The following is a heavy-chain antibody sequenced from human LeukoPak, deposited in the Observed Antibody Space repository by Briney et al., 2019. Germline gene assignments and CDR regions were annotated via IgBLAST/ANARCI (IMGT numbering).Heavy chain of an antibody. CDR2: ISSSSSTI. CDR3: ARSSYGSGSYYISDYYYYMDV. D-gene: IGHD3-10*01. J-gene: IGHJ6*03. CDR1: GFTFSSYS. Sequence: GGSLRLSCAASGFTFSSYSMNWVRQAPGKGLEWVSYISSSSSTIYYADSVKGRFTISRDNAKNSLYPQMNSLRAEDTAVYYCARSSYGSGSYYISDYYYYMDVWGKGTTVTVSS. V-gene: IGHV3-48*04.